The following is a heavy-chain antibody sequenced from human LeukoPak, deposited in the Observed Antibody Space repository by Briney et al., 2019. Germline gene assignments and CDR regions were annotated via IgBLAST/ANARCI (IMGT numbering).Heavy chain of an antibody. D-gene: IGHD3-9*01. V-gene: IGHV3-48*04. J-gene: IGHJ3*02. CDR1: GFTFSSYS. Sequence: GGSLRLSRAASGFTFSSYSMNWVRQAPGKGLEWVSYISSSSSTIYYADSVKGRFTISRDNAKNSLYLQMNSLRAEDTAVYYCARDRVAGYFDWLNDAFDIWGQGTMVTVSS. CDR3: ARDRVAGYFDWLNDAFDI. CDR2: ISSSSSTI.